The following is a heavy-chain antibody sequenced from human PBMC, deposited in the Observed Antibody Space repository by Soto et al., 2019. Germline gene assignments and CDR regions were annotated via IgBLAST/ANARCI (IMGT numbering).Heavy chain of an antibody. CDR3: AGWGGSDGYDY. D-gene: IGHD1-26*01. CDR1: GGTFSSYA. Sequence: QVQLVQSGAEVKKPGSSVKVSCKASGGTFSSYAISWVRQAPGQGLEWMGGIIPIFGPATYAQKLQGRVTVTADEYTSPGYMELSSLRSEETAVYYCAGWGGSDGYDYWGQGTLVTVSS. V-gene: IGHV1-69*01. CDR2: IIPIFGPA. J-gene: IGHJ4*02.